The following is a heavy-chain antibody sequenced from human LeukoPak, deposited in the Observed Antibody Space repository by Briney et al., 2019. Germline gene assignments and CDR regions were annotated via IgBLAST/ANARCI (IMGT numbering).Heavy chain of an antibody. CDR1: GGSISTYY. CDR3: AETGMGGGC. CDR2: INYSGST. V-gene: IGHV4-59*01. D-gene: IGHD6-19*01. J-gene: IGHJ4*02. Sequence: SETLSLTCTVSGGSISTYYWSWIRQPPGKGLEWIGYINYSGSTNYNPSLKSRVTISVDTSKNQFSLKLASVTAADTAVYYCAETGMGGGCWGQGTLVTVSS.